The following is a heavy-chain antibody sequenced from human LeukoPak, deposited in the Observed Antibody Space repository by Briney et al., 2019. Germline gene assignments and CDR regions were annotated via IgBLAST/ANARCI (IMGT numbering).Heavy chain of an antibody. V-gene: IGHV1-69*06. Sequence: SVKVSCKASGRTFSSYAISWVRQAPGQGLEWMGGIIPIFGTANYAQKFQGRVTITADKSTSTAYMELSSLRSEDTAVYYCAREPAEIKVVVAATNYMDVWGKGTTVTVSS. CDR2: IIPIFGTA. CDR3: AREPAEIKVVVAATNYMDV. J-gene: IGHJ6*03. CDR1: GRTFSSYA. D-gene: IGHD2-15*01.